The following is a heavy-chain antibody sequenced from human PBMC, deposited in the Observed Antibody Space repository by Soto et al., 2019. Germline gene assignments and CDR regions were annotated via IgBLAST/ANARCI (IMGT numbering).Heavy chain of an antibody. Sequence: QVQLVQSGAEVKKPGASVKVSCKASGYTFTAYGISWVRQAPGRGLEWMGWIGTYNGNTNYAQKVQGRVTMTTDTSTSTAHMELRSLRADDTAVYYCGKNKYESSDGFDSWGQGTLVTVYS. V-gene: IGHV1-18*01. J-gene: IGHJ4*02. CDR3: GKNKYESSDGFDS. CDR2: IGTYNGNT. CDR1: GYTFTAYG. D-gene: IGHD3-22*01.